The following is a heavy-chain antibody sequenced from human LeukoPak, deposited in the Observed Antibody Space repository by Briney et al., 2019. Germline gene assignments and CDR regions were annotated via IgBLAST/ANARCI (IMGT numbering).Heavy chain of an antibody. CDR1: GFTFSSYG. D-gene: IGHD3-22*01. V-gene: IGHV3-30*02. J-gene: IGHJ4*02. CDR3: AKDRGYYDSSGYRKYYFDY. CDR2: IRYDGSNK. Sequence: PGGSLRLSCAASGFTFSSYGMHWVRQAPGKGLEWVAFIRYDGSNKYYADSVKGRFTISRDNYKNTLYLQMNSLRAEDTAVYYCAKDRGYYDSSGYRKYYFDYWGQGTLVTVSS.